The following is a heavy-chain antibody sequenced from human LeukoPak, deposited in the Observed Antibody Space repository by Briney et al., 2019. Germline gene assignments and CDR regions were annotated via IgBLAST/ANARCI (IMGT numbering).Heavy chain of an antibody. J-gene: IGHJ4*02. V-gene: IGHV3-72*01. Sequence: HPGGSLRLSYTASGLTFSNHYMAWVRQAPGKGLEWVARIRNKAKSYTTEYAASVKGRFTISRDDSKNSVYLQMNSLKTEDTAVYYCGDYGSADYPAADWGQGTLVTVSS. CDR2: IRNKAKSYTT. D-gene: IGHD3-10*01. CDR1: GLTFSNHY. CDR3: GDYGSADYPAAD.